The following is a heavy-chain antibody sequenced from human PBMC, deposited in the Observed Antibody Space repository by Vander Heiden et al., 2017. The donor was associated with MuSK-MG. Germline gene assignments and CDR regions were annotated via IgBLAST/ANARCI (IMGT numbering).Heavy chain of an antibody. J-gene: IGHJ4*02. CDR3: ARAPINYYDSSPTFDY. Sequence: QVQLVESGGGVVQPGRSLRLSCAASGFTFSSYAMHWVRQAPGKGLEWVAVISYDGSNKYYADPVKGLFTISRDNSKNTLYLQMNSLRAEETAVYYCARAPINYYDSSPTFDYWGQGTLVTVSS. D-gene: IGHD3-22*01. V-gene: IGHV3-30*01. CDR1: GFTFSSYA. CDR2: ISYDGSNK.